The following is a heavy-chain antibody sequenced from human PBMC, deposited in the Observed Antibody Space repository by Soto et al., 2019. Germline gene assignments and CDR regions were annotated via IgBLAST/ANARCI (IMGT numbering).Heavy chain of an antibody. J-gene: IGHJ4*02. CDR1: GFAFGGTG. CDR3: LRDQRHWNEFADQ. CDR2: ISQDGAIA. Sequence: VQLVESGGGLVQLGGSWGLPCAPLGFAFGGTGFPWVRQAPGKGLVWVSRISQDGAIATQADSVKGRFTISRDNAKNTLFLQMNSLRADDTAVYYCLRDQRHWNEFADQWGQGTLVTVSS. V-gene: IGHV3-74*01. D-gene: IGHD1-1*01.